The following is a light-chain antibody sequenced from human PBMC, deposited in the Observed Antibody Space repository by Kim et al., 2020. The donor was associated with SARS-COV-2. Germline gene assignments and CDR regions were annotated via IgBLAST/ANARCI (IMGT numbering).Light chain of an antibody. V-gene: IGKV3-15*01. CDR1: QSDSSN. CDR3: QKYNNLPPLT. CDR2: GAS. Sequence: EIVMTQSPATLSVSPGERATLSCRASQSDSSNLAWYQQKPGQAPRLLIYGASTRATGIPARFSGSGSGTEFTLTISSLQSEDFAVYYCQKYNNLPPLTFGGGTKVDIK. J-gene: IGKJ4*01.